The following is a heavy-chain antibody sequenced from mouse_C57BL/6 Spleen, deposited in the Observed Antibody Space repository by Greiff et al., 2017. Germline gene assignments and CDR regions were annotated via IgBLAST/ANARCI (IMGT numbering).Heavy chain of an antibody. V-gene: IGHV1-53*01. J-gene: IGHJ4*01. CDR2: INPSNGGT. CDR1: GYTFTSYW. CDR3: ARSPSYYDYQYSAMDY. D-gene: IGHD2-4*01. Sequence: QVQLQQPGTELVKPGASVKLSCKASGYTFTSYWMHWVKQRPGQGLEWIGNINPSNGGTNYNEKFKSKATLTVDKSSSTAYMQLSSLTSEDSAVYYCARSPSYYDYQYSAMDYWGQGTSVTVSS.